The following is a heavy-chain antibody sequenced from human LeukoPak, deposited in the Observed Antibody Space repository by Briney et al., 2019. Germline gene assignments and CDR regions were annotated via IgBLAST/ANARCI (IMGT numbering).Heavy chain of an antibody. CDR3: ARGHSSGWYPKYYFDY. CDR2: IYYSGST. J-gene: IGHJ4*02. CDR1: GGSISSYY. D-gene: IGHD6-19*01. V-gene: IGHV4-59*08. Sequence: PSETLSLTCTVSGGSISSYYWSWIRQPPGKGLEWIGYIYYSGSTHYNPSLKSRVTISLDTSKNQFSLKLSSVTAADTAVYYCARGHSSGWYPKYYFDYWGQGTLVTVSS.